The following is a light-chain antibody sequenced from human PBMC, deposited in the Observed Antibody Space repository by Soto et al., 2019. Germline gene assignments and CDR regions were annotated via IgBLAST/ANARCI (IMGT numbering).Light chain of an antibody. CDR2: WAS. V-gene: IGKV4-1*01. CDR3: QQYYSTPIT. Sequence: DIVMTQSPDSLAVSLGESATINCKSSQSVLYSSNNKNYLAWYQQKPGQPPKLLIYWASTRESGVPDRFSGSGSGTDFTLTISSLQAEDVAVYYCQQYYSTPITFXQGTRMEIK. CDR1: QSVLYSSNNKNY. J-gene: IGKJ5*01.